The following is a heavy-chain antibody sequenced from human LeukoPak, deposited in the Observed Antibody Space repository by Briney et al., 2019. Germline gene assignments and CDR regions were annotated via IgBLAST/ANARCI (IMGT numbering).Heavy chain of an antibody. CDR1: GVTFDDYA. J-gene: IGHJ5*02. Sequence: GRSLRLSCAATGVTFDDYAMHLVRQAPGKGLEWISGISWNSGSMSYADSAQGRFTISRDNAKNSLYLQMNSLRTEDTALYFCVKDIGSGSYYNWQWFDTWGQGTLVTVSS. CDR3: VKDIGSGSYYNWQWFDT. V-gene: IGHV3-9*01. CDR2: ISWNSGSM. D-gene: IGHD3-10*01.